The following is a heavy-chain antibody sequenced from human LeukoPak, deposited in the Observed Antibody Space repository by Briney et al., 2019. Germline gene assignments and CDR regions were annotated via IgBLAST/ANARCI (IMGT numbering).Heavy chain of an antibody. J-gene: IGHJ4*02. CDR3: AKAGSPMTKYSSGWPFDY. Sequence: GGSLRLSCAASGFTFSSYAMSWVRQAPGKGLEWVSAISGSGGCTYYADSVKGRFTISRDNSKNTLYLQMNSLRAEDAAVYYCAKAGSPMTKYSSGWPFDYWGQGTLVTVSS. D-gene: IGHD6-19*01. CDR2: ISGSGGCT. V-gene: IGHV3-23*01. CDR1: GFTFSSYA.